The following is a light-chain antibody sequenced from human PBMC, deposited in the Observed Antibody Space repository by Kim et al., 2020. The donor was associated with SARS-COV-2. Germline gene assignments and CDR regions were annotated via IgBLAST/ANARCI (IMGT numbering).Light chain of an antibody. CDR1: QSIYSY. CDR3: QQFYTYPIT. Sequence: ASVGDRVSITCRASQSIYSYLAWYQQKPGNVPKILIYKASTLESGVPSRFSGSESGTEFTLTISSLQPDDFATYYCQQFYTYPITFGQGTRLEIK. CDR2: KAS. V-gene: IGKV1-5*03. J-gene: IGKJ5*01.